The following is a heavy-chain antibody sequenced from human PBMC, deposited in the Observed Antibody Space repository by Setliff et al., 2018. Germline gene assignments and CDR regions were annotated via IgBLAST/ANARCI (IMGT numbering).Heavy chain of an antibody. V-gene: IGHV4-4*07. CDR2: LSPSGNT. CDR1: GGSISSDY. D-gene: IGHD1-1*01. J-gene: IGHJ4*02. CDR3: ARTGTYRYFDL. Sequence: PSETLSLTCVVSGGSISSDYWGWIRQPAGKGLEWIGRLSPSGNTNYSPSLKSRLTISVATSKNQFSLKLGSVTAADTAVYYCARTGTYRYFDLWGQGTLVTVSS.